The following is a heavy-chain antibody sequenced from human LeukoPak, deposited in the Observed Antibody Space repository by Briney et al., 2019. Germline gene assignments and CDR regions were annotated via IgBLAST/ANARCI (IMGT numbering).Heavy chain of an antibody. Sequence: GGSLRLSCAVSGITLSNYGMSWIRQAPGKGLEWVAGISGSGGSTYYADSVKGRFTISRHNPKNTLYLQMNSLRAEDTAVYYCAKDPAYYDFWSGYLFDPWGQGTLVTVSS. CDR1: GITLSNYG. V-gene: IGHV3-23*01. CDR3: AKDPAYYDFWSGYLFDP. D-gene: IGHD3-3*01. J-gene: IGHJ5*02. CDR2: ISGSGGST.